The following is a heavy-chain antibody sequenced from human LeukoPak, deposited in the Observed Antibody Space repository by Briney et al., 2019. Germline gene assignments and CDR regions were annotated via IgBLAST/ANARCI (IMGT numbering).Heavy chain of an antibody. CDR2: VSYDGSNE. J-gene: IGHJ4*02. CDR1: GFTFSSYG. CDR3: ARVDSSGYYKLDY. Sequence: PGGSLRLSCAASGFTFSSYGMHWVRQTPGKGLEWVTVVSYDGSNEYYADSVKGRFTISRDNSKNTLYLQMNSLRVEDTAVYYCARVDSSGYYKLDYWGQGILVTVSS. V-gene: IGHV3-30*14. D-gene: IGHD3-22*01.